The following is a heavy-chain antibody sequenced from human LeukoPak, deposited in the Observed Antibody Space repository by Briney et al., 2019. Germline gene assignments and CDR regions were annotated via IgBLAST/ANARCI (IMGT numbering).Heavy chain of an antibody. CDR2: INSDGSST. Sequence: GGSLRLSCAASGFTFSSYWMHWVRQAPGKGLVWVSRINSDGSSTSYADSVKGRFTISRDNSKNTLYLQMNSLRAEDTAVYYCAREFRSYGRYYFDYWGQGTLVTVSS. CDR3: AREFRSYGRYYFDY. CDR1: GFTFSSYW. V-gene: IGHV3-74*01. D-gene: IGHD1-26*01. J-gene: IGHJ4*02.